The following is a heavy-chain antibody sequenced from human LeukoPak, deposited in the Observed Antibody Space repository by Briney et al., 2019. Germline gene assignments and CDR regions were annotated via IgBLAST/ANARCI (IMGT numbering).Heavy chain of an antibody. Sequence: PGGSLRLSCAASGFTFSNYGMNWVRQAPGKGLEWVSAISGSGGTTYYADSVKGRLTIPRDNSKNTLYLQMSSLRDGDAAVYYCARGQSYYYYMGVWGKGTTVTISS. CDR2: ISGSGGTT. CDR1: GFTFSNYG. CDR3: ARGQSYYYYMGV. D-gene: IGHD6-19*01. J-gene: IGHJ6*03. V-gene: IGHV3-23*01.